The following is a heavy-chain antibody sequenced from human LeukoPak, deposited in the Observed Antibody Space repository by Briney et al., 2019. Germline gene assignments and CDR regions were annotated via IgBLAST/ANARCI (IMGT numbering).Heavy chain of an antibody. CDR2: ISYDGSNK. Sequence: GGSLRLSCAASGFTFSSYAMHWVRQAPGKGLEWVAVISYDGSNKYYADSVKGRFTISRDNSKNTLYLQMNSLRAEDTAVYYCARVVPPVRWGQGTLVTVSS. CDR1: GFTFSSYA. CDR3: ARVVPPVR. D-gene: IGHD3-10*02. J-gene: IGHJ4*02. V-gene: IGHV3-30-3*01.